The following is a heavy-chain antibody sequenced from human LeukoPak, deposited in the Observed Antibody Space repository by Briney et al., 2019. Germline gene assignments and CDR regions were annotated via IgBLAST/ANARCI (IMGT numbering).Heavy chain of an antibody. CDR3: ARRGSTFGELDP. CDR2: IYPGDSDT. J-gene: IGHJ5*02. Sequence: PGASLQISCKGSGYRFTSYWIGWVRQLPGKGLEWMGIIYPGDSDTRYSPSFQGQVTISADKSISTAYLQWSSLKASDTAMYYCARRGSTFGELDPWGQGTLVIVSS. D-gene: IGHD3-10*01. V-gene: IGHV5-51*01. CDR1: GYRFTSYW.